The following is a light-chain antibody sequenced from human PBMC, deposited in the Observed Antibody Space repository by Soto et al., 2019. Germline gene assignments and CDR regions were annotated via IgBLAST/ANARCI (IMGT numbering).Light chain of an antibody. Sequence: DIQMTQSPSTLSASVGDRVTITCRASQSISSWLAWYQQKPGKAPKLLIYKASSLESGVPSRFSGSGSGTEFPLTNSSLQLDFLPIYYSKQNNSYWTFAQGTRVK. CDR2: KAS. V-gene: IGKV1-5*03. J-gene: IGKJ1*01. CDR1: QSISSW. CDR3: KQNNSYWT.